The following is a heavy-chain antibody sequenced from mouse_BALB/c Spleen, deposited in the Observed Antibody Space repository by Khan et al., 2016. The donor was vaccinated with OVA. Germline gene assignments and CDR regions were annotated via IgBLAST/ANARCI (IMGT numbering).Heavy chain of an antibody. CDR3: ARWGGNYKYYYALDY. J-gene: IGHJ4*01. CDR1: GYTFADFY. Sequence: QVQLQQSGAELARPGASVKLSCKASGYTFADFYINWVKQRTGQGLAWIGEIYPGTGNTYYNEKFRGKAALTTDKSSSTAYMHLSSLTSEDSAVYFCARWGGNYKYYYALDYWGQGTSVTVSS. D-gene: IGHD2-1*01. V-gene: IGHV1-77*01. CDR2: IYPGTGNT.